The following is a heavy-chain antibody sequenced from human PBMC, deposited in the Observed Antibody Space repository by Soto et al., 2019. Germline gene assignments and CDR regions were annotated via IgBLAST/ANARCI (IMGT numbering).Heavy chain of an antibody. J-gene: IGHJ6*02. CDR1: GGTFSTHA. D-gene: IGHD2-15*01. Sequence: QVQLVQSGAEVKKPGSSVKVSCKASGGTFSTHAIIWVRQAPGHGLEWMGGIIPISGTTYYTQKFQGRVTITADEPTSTAFMELSRLKSEDTAVVYWGRGYCRGGNCYSGMDGWGQGTMVTVSS. CDR3: GRGYCRGGNCYSGMDG. CDR2: IIPISGTT. V-gene: IGHV1-69*01.